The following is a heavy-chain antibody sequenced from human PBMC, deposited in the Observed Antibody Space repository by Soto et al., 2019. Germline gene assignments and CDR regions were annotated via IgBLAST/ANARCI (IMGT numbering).Heavy chain of an antibody. D-gene: IGHD6-19*01. J-gene: IGHJ3*02. CDR3: ARDLYYSSGRYFDHDAFDI. Sequence: QVQLVQSGADVKKPGASVKVSCKASGYNFTSYGISWVRQAPGQGLEWMGWISPHNDRTKYARRLQDKVTMTTETPTSTVYTELGSLRSDDTAVYYCARDLYYSSGRYFDHDAFDIWGQGTVVTVSS. CDR2: ISPHNDRT. CDR1: GYNFTSYG. V-gene: IGHV1-18*01.